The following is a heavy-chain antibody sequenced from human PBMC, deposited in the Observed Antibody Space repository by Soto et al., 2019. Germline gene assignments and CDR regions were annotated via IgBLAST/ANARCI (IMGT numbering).Heavy chain of an antibody. D-gene: IGHD3-9*01. J-gene: IGHJ4*02. Sequence: QVHLVESGGGVGQPGGSLRLSCAASEFSFSSYAMHWIRQAPGKGLEWVAVISFDGNIIHYADSVKGQFIISRDNSKNTLYLQMPSLSGEDTAVYYCARTFDTIPYYFDYWGQGTLVTVSS. CDR1: EFSFSSYA. V-gene: IGHV3-30-3*01. CDR2: ISFDGNII. CDR3: ARTFDTIPYYFDY.